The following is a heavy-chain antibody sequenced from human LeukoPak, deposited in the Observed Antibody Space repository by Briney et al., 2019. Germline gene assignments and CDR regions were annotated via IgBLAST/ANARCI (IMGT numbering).Heavy chain of an antibody. CDR2: ISGSTGST. CDR3: AIDGSLRAYYYGSGSYYRFDD. CDR1: GFTFSNYA. Sequence: GGSLRLSCAASGFTFSNYAMNWVRPAPGKGLEWVSLISGSTGSTYYADSVKGRFSISRDNSKNMVYLQMNSLRVEYTAVYYCAIDGSLRAYYYGSGSYYRFDDWGQGTLVTVSS. D-gene: IGHD3-10*01. J-gene: IGHJ4*02. V-gene: IGHV3-23*01.